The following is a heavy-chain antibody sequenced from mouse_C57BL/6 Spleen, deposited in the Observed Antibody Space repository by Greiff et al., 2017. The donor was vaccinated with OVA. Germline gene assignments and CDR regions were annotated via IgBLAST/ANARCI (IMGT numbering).Heavy chain of an antibody. CDR2: IYPSDSYT. D-gene: IGHD2-5*01. Sequence: VQLQQPGAELVMPGASVKLSCKASGYTFTSYWMHWVKQRPGQGLEWIGEIYPSDSYTNYNQKFKGKATLTVDTSSSTAYMQLSSLTSEDSAVYYCARGGYSNYPYYFDYWGQGTTLTVSS. CDR3: ARGGYSNYPYYFDY. CDR1: GYTFTSYW. V-gene: IGHV1-69*01. J-gene: IGHJ2*01.